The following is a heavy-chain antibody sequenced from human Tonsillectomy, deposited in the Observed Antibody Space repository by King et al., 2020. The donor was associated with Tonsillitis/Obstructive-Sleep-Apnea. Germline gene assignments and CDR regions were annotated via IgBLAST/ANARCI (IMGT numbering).Heavy chain of an antibody. CDR2: IKQDESAK. J-gene: IGHJ5*02. Sequence: VQLVESGGGFVQPGGSLRLSCTASGFTFNSFWMSWLRQAPGKGLEWVANIKQDESAKFYVDSVKGRFTISRDNVKNSLYLQMNILRVEDTAVYYCARGDGTPSGIFFDNWGRGTLVTASS. D-gene: IGHD1/OR15-1a*01. CDR1: GFTFNSFW. CDR3: ARGDGTPSGIFFDN. V-gene: IGHV3-7*03.